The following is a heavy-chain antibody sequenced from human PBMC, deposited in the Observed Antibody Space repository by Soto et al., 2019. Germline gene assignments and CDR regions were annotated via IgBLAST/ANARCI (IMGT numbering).Heavy chain of an antibody. CDR3: AKVRIDHYNGFDA. D-gene: IGHD2-8*01. J-gene: IGHJ6*02. Sequence: GGSLRLSCVASGFRFSRSAMGWIRQPPGRGLDWVSAISGTGGNTYFADSVEGRFVISRDNSKNTLYPQMNSLRAEDTAVYYCAKVRIDHYNGFDAWGQGTTVTVSS. V-gene: IGHV3-23*01. CDR1: GFRFSRSA. CDR2: ISGTGGNT.